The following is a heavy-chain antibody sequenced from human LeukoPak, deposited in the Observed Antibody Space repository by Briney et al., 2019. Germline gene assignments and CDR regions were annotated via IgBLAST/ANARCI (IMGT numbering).Heavy chain of an antibody. J-gene: IGHJ6*03. CDR2: ISSSSSTI. CDR3: AMDSSSWAYYYYYMDV. CDR1: GFTFSSYS. D-gene: IGHD6-13*01. Sequence: GGSLRLSCAASGFTFSSYSMNWVRQAPGKGLEWVSYISSSSSTIYYADSVKGRFTISRDNAKNSLFLQMNSLRDEDTAVYYCAMDSSSWAYYYYYMDVWGKGTTVTDSS. V-gene: IGHV3-48*02.